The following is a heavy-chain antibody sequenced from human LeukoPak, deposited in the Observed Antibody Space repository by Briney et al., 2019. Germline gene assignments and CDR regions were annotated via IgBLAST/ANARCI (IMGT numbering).Heavy chain of an antibody. Sequence: GGSLRLSCAASGFTFSSYAMSWVRQAPGKGLEWVSAISGSGGSTYYADSVKGRFTISRDNSKTTLYLQMNSLRAEDTAVYYCAKCLYYDSSGYSYYYYGMDVWGQGTTVTVSS. J-gene: IGHJ6*02. CDR3: AKCLYYDSSGYSYYYYGMDV. D-gene: IGHD3-22*01. CDR2: ISGSGGST. V-gene: IGHV3-23*01. CDR1: GFTFSSYA.